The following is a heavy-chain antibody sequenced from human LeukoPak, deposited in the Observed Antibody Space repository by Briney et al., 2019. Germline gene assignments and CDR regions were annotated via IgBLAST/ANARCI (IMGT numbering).Heavy chain of an antibody. CDR1: GFTFSSYA. V-gene: IGHV3-23*01. J-gene: IGHJ4*02. D-gene: IGHD3-22*01. Sequence: GRSLRLSCAASGFTFSSYAMSWVRQAPGKGLEWVSGISGSGGSTYYADSVKGQFTISRDNSKNTLYLQMNNLRAEDTALYYCAKGRYDSSGPANTFDYWGQGTLVTVSS. CDR3: AKGRYDSSGPANTFDY. CDR2: ISGSGGST.